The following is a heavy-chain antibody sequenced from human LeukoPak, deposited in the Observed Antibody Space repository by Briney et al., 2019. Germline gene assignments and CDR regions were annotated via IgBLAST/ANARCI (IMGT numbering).Heavy chain of an antibody. J-gene: IGHJ4*02. Sequence: GGSLRLSCAASGFTFSNAWMSWVRQAPGKGLEWVGRIKSKTDGGTTDYAAPVKGRFTISRDDSKNTLYLQMNSLKTEDTAVYYCTTDQYSDFDYVIFQTTLDYWGQGTLVTVSS. D-gene: IGHD3-9*01. V-gene: IGHV3-15*01. CDR3: TTDQYSDFDYVIFQTTLDY. CDR1: GFTFSNAW. CDR2: IKSKTDGGTT.